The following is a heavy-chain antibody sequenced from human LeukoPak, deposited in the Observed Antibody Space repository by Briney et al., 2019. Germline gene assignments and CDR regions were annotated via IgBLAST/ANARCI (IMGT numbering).Heavy chain of an antibody. CDR3: ARVRGSTDWYVDY. V-gene: IGHV3-33*08. D-gene: IGHD2-2*01. CDR2: IYSDESNK. CDR1: GFTFSSYG. Sequence: GGSLRLSCSASGFTFSSYGMHWVRQAPGKGLEWVAIIYSDESNKYYADSVRGRFTISRDISQNTLFLQMNSLSAEDTAVYYCARVRGSTDWYVDYWGQGTLVTVSS. J-gene: IGHJ4*02.